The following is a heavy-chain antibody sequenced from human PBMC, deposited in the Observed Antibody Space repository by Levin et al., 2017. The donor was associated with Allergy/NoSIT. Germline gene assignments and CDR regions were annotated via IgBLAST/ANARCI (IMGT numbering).Heavy chain of an antibody. CDR2: ISSSGSAI. CDR3: ARATSGFDY. J-gene: IGHJ4*02. CDR1: GFTFSSYE. V-gene: IGHV3-48*03. Sequence: GESLKISCAASGFTFSSYEMNWVRQAPGKGLEWVSYISSSGSAIYYADSVKGRFTISRDNARNSLSLQMNSLRAEDTAVYYCARATSGFDYWGQGTLVTVSS. D-gene: IGHD3-16*01.